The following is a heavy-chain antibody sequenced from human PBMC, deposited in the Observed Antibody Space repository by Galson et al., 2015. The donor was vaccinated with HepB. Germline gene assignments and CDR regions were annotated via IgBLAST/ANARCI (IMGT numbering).Heavy chain of an antibody. CDR1: GFTFSSYG. CDR3: ARESSVLLWFGESLPTYGMDV. V-gene: IGHV3-33*01. CDR2: IWYDGSNK. D-gene: IGHD3-10*01. Sequence: SLRLSCAASGFTFSSYGMHWVRQAPGKGLEWVAVIWYDGSNKYYADSVKGRFTISRDNSKNTLYLQMNSLRAEDTAVYYCARESSVLLWFGESLPTYGMDVWGQGTTVTVSS. J-gene: IGHJ6*02.